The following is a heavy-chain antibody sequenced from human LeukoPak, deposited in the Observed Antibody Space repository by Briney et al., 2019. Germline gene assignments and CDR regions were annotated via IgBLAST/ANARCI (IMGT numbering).Heavy chain of an antibody. CDR1: GGSISSYY. CDR2: IYYSGST. D-gene: IGHD6-13*01. CDR3: ARLRSTAIES. V-gene: IGHV4-59*01. Sequence: SETLSLTCTVSGGSISSYYWSWIRQPPGKGLEWIGYIYYSGSTNYNPSLKSRVTISVDTSKNQFSLKVSSVTAADTAVYYCARLRSTAIESWGQGTLVTVSS. J-gene: IGHJ4*02.